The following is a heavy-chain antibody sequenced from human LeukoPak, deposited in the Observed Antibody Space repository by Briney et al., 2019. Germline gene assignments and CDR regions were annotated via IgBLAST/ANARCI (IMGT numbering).Heavy chain of an antibody. CDR1: GYTFTSYY. J-gene: IGHJ4*02. V-gene: IGHV1-46*01. D-gene: IGHD1-26*01. Sequence: GASVKVSCKASGYTFTSYYMHWVRQAPGQGLEWMGIINPSGGSTSYAQKFQGRVTMTRDTSTSTVYMELSSLRSEDTAVYYCARDLSPHGAHQELRQIAPFDYWGQGTLVTVSS. CDR2: INPSGGST. CDR3: ARDLSPHGAHQELRQIAPFDY.